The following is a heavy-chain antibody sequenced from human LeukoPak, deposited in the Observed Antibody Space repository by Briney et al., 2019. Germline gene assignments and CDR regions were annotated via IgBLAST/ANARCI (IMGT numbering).Heavy chain of an antibody. CDR1: GFTFSSYS. CDR3: AKGDYYDLDY. D-gene: IGHD3-22*01. J-gene: IGHJ4*02. V-gene: IGHV3-23*01. Sequence: GGSLRLSCAASGFTFSSYSMNWVRQAPGKGLEWVSIITSGVGITYYADSVKGRFTISRDNSRNTLYLQMNSLRAEDTAVYYCAKGDYYDLDYWGQGTLVTVSS. CDR2: ITSGVGIT.